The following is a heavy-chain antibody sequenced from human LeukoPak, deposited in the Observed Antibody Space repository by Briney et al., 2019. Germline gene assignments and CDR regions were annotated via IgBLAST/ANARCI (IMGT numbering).Heavy chain of an antibody. Sequence: GGSLRLSCGASGFKFDDYGMNWVRQAPGKGLEWVSAISGSGGSTYYADSVRGRFTISRDNSKNTLYLQMNSLRAEDTAVYYCAKGGATRFSGFDYWGQGTLVTVSS. V-gene: IGHV3-23*01. D-gene: IGHD1-26*01. J-gene: IGHJ4*02. CDR2: ISGSGGST. CDR1: GFKFDDYG. CDR3: AKGGATRFSGFDY.